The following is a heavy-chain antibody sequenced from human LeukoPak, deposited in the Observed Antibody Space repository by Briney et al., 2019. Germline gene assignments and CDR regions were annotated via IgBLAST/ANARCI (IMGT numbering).Heavy chain of an antibody. CDR2: IYYSGST. Sequence: SETLSLTCTVSGGSISSYYWSWIRQPPGKGLEWIGYIYYSGSTNYNPPLKSRVTISVDTSKNQFSLKLSSVTAADTAVYYCARHRNYYDSSGYAGFDYWGQGTLVTVSS. J-gene: IGHJ4*02. CDR3: ARHRNYYDSSGYAGFDY. D-gene: IGHD3-22*01. V-gene: IGHV4-59*08. CDR1: GGSISSYY.